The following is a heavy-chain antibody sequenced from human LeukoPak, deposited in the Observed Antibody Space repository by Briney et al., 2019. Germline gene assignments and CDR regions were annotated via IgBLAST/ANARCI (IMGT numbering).Heavy chain of an antibody. Sequence: GGSLRLSCAASGFTFSSYAMSWVRQAPGKGLEWVSAISGSGGSTYYADSVKGRFTISRDNSKNTLYLQMNSLRAEDTAVYYCARVWPDRDYYYYMDVWGKGTTVTISS. J-gene: IGHJ6*03. D-gene: IGHD1-14*01. CDR3: ARVWPDRDYYYYMDV. V-gene: IGHV3-23*01. CDR1: GFTFSSYA. CDR2: ISGSGGST.